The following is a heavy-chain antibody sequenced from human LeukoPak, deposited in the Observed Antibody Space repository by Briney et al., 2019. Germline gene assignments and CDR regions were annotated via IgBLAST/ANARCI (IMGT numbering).Heavy chain of an antibody. Sequence: GGSLRLSCAASGFTFDDYGMSWVRQAPGKGLEWVSGINWNGGSTGYADSVKGRFTISRDNAKNSLYLQMNSLRAEDTALYSCARDGLRYFDWLLYCFDYWGQGTLVTVSS. CDR2: INWNGGST. V-gene: IGHV3-20*04. D-gene: IGHD3-9*01. CDR1: GFTFDDYG. J-gene: IGHJ4*02. CDR3: ARDGLRYFDWLLYCFDY.